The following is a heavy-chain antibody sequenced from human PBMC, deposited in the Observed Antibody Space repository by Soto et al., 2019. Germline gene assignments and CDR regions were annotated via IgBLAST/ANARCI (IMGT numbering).Heavy chain of an antibody. V-gene: IGHV3-30*18. CDR2: ISYDGSNK. CDR3: AKEGYSSGRRPFDY. D-gene: IGHD6-19*01. CDR1: GFTFSSYG. Sequence: QVQLVESGGGVVQPGRSPRLSCAASGFTFSSYGMHWVRQAPGKGLEWVAVISYDGSNKYYADSVKGRFTISRDNSKNTLYLQMNSLRAEDTAVYYCAKEGYSSGRRPFDYWGQGTLVTVSS. J-gene: IGHJ4*02.